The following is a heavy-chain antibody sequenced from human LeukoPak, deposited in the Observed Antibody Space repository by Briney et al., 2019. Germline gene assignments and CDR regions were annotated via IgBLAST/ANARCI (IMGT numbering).Heavy chain of an antibody. CDR1: GFTFSSYG. V-gene: IGHV3-33*01. Sequence: PGGSLRLSCAASGFTFSSYGMHWVRQAPGKGLEWVAVIWYDGSNKYYADSVKGRFTISRDNSKNTLDLQMNSLRAEDTAVYCCARDHSYDFWSGYSTPDYWGQGTLVTVSS. J-gene: IGHJ4*02. CDR3: ARDHSYDFWSGYSTPDY. CDR2: IWYDGSNK. D-gene: IGHD3-3*01.